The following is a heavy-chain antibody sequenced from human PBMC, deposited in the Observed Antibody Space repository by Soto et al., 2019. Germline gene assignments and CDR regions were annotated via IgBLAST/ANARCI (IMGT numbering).Heavy chain of an antibody. Sequence: EVQLVESGGGLVQPGGSLRLSCAASGFTFSSYDMHWVRQATGKGLEWVSAIGTAGDTYYPGSVKGRFTISRENAKNALNLQMNSLRPGDTAVYYCAIAQSSSRWSRYYYYGMDVWGQGTTVTVSS. CDR2: IGTAGDT. J-gene: IGHJ6*02. V-gene: IGHV3-13*04. D-gene: IGHD6-19*01. CDR1: GFTFSSYD. CDR3: AIAQSSSRWSRYYYYGMDV.